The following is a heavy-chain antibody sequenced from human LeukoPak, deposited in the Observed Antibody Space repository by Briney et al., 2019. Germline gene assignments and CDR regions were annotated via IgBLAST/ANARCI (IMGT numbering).Heavy chain of an antibody. CDR3: GYGSQGPFDY. CDR1: GGSISRGGYS. CDR2: IYHSGST. D-gene: IGHD4-17*01. J-gene: IGHJ4*02. V-gene: IGHV4-30-2*01. Sequence: SSEALSLTCAVSGGSISRGGYSWSWIRQPPGKGLEWIGYIYHSGSTYYNPSLKSRVTISVDRSKNQFSLKLSSVTAADTAVYYCGYGSQGPFDYWGQGTLVTVSS.